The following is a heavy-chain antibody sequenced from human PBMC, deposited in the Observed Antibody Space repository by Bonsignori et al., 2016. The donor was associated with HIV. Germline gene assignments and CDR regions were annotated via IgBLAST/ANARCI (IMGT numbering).Heavy chain of an antibody. D-gene: IGHD5-24*01. CDR3: ATEKEMATISVDY. CDR2: INHSGST. J-gene: IGHJ4*02. Sequence: WIRQPPGKGLEWIGEINHSGSTNYNPSLKSRVTISVDTSKNQFSLKPTSVTAADTAVYYCATEKEMATISVDYWGQGTLVTVSS. V-gene: IGHV4-34*01.